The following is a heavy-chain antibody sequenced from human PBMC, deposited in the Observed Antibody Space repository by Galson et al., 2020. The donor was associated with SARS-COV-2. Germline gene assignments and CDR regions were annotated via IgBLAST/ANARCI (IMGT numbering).Heavy chain of an antibody. V-gene: IGHV4-31*03. CDR1: GGSISSGGYY. J-gene: IGHJ4*02. Sequence: SETLSLTCTVSGGSISSGGYYWSWIRQHPGKGLEWIGYIYYSGSTYYNPSLKSRVTISVDTSKNQFSLKLSSVTAADTAVYYCARAPRGIFGVVRYFDYWGQGTLVTVAS. CDR3: ARAPRGIFGVVRYFDY. D-gene: IGHD3-3*01. CDR2: IYYSGST.